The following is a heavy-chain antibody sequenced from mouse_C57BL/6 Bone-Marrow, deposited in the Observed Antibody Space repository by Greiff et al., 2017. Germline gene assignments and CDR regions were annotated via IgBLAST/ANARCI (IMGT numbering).Heavy chain of an antibody. D-gene: IGHD1-1*01. CDR1: GYTFTSYG. CDR3: ARVYYGSRGAWFAY. CDR2: IYPRSGNT. J-gene: IGHJ3*01. V-gene: IGHV1-81*01. Sequence: QVQLQQSGAELARPGASVKLPCKASGYTFTSYGISWVKQRTGQGLEWIGEIYPRSGNTYYNEKFKGKATLTADKSSSTAYMELRSLTSEDSAVYFCARVYYGSRGAWFAYWGQGTLVTVSA.